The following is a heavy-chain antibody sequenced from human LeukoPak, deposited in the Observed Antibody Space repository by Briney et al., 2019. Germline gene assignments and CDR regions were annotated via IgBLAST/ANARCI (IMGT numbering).Heavy chain of an antibody. CDR2: IIPIFGTA. Sequence: SVKVSCKASGGTFISYAISWVRQAPGQGLEWMGGIIPIFGTANYAQKFQGRVPITADESTSTAYMELSSLRSEDTAVYYCARGGGYSYGRYYYYYYGMDVWGQGTTVTVSS. J-gene: IGHJ6*02. CDR1: GGTFISYA. CDR3: ARGGGYSYGRYYYYYYGMDV. V-gene: IGHV1-69*13. D-gene: IGHD5-18*01.